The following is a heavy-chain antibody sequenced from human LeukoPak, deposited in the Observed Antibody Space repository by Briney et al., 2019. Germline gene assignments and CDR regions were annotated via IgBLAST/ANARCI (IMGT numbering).Heavy chain of an antibody. CDR1: GGSISSYY. Sequence: SETLSLTCTVSGGSISSYYWSWIRQPPGKGLEWIGYIYYSGSTNYNPSLKSRVTISVDTSKNQFSLKLSSVTAADTAVYYCARAVIHLGNYFDYWGQGTLVTVSS. CDR2: IYYSGST. CDR3: ARAVIHLGNYFDY. D-gene: IGHD2-21*01. V-gene: IGHV4-59*12. J-gene: IGHJ4*02.